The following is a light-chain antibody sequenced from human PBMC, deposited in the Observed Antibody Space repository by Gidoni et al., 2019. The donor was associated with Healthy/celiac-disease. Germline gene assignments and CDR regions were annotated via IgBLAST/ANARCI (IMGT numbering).Light chain of an antibody. CDR1: QSISSW. Sequence: DIQSTQSPSTLSASVGDRVTITCRASQSISSWLAWYQQKPGKAPKLLIYKASSLESGVPSRFSGSVSGTEFTLTISSLQPDDFATYYCQQYNSYSVTFGQGTKVEIK. J-gene: IGKJ1*01. V-gene: IGKV1-5*03. CDR2: KAS. CDR3: QQYNSYSVT.